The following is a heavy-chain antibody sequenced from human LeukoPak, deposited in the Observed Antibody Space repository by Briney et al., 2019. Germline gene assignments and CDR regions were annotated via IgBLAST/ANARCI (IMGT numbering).Heavy chain of an antibody. CDR3: ARDRRTAMVYYYYYMDV. CDR1: GFTFSNYS. CDR2: ISPSSHYI. V-gene: IGHV3-21*04. J-gene: IGHJ6*03. D-gene: IGHD5-18*01. Sequence: GGSLRLSCAGSGFTFSNYSINWVRQAPGKGLEWVSSISPSSHYIYYEDSVRGRFTISRDNARNSLYLQMNSLRDEDTAVYYCARDRRTAMVYYYYYMDVWGTGTTVTVSS.